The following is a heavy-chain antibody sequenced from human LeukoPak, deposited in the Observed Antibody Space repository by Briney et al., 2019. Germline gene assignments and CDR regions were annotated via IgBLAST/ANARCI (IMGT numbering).Heavy chain of an antibody. J-gene: IGHJ4*02. Sequence: GSLRLSCAGSGVSVSDNYMTWVRQAPGKGLEWVSVTYSGGTTYYADSVEGRFTISRDNSKNTLYLQMNSLRTEDTAVYYCAKEGGLGYCSTTSCAFAHWGRGTLVTVSS. CDR3: AKEGGLGYCSTTSCAFAH. D-gene: IGHD2-2*01. V-gene: IGHV3-53*01. CDR1: GVSVSDNY. CDR2: TYSGGTT.